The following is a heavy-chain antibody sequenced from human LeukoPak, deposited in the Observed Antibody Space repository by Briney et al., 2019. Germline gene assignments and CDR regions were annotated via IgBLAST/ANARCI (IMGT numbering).Heavy chain of an antibody. J-gene: IGHJ4*02. CDR1: GFTFSSYW. V-gene: IGHV3-74*01. D-gene: IGHD5-12*01. CDR2: INSDGSST. Sequence: GGSLRLSCAASGFTFSSYWMHWVRQPPGKGLVWVSRINSDGSSTTYADSVKGRFTISRDNAKNTLYLQMNSLRAEDTAVYYCARGRLFSGYRGNVGHEDFDYWGQGSLVTVSS. CDR3: ARGRLFSGYRGNVGHEDFDY.